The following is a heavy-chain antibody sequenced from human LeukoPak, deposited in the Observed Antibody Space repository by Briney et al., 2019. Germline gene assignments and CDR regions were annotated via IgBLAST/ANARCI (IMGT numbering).Heavy chain of an antibody. CDR2: INPSGGST. Sequence: GASVKVSCKASGYTFTSYYMHWVRQAPGQGLEWMGVINPSGGSTSYAQKFQGRVTMTRDTSTSTVYMELTSLRSEDTAVYYCARDGDWGSESSYYYYMDVWGKGTTVTVSS. CDR1: GYTFTSYY. V-gene: IGHV1-46*01. J-gene: IGHJ6*03. CDR3: ARDGDWGSESSYYYYMDV. D-gene: IGHD7-27*01.